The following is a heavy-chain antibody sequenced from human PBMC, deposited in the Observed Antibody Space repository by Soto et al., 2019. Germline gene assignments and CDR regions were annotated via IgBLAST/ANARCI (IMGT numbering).Heavy chain of an antibody. J-gene: IGHJ2*01. V-gene: IGHV4-59*08. CDR3: ARFNWYFDL. CDR2: IYYSGST. Sequence: QVQLQESGPGLVKPSETLSLTCTVSGGSISSYYWSWIRQPPGKGLEWIRSIYYSGSTNYNPPLKVRITTEVDTSKNQFSLNLSSVTAADTDVYYCARFNWYFDLWGRGTLVTVSS. CDR1: GGSISSYY.